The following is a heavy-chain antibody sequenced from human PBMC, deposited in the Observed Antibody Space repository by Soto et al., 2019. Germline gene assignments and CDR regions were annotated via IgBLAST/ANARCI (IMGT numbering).Heavy chain of an antibody. Sequence: GGSLRLSCAASGFTFSTYAMHWVRQAPGKGLECVAFVSYDGSNKYYADSVKGRFTISRDNSKNTLYLQMNSLRPEDTAVYYCAASSGSYTYYFDYWGQGTLVTVSS. CDR2: VSYDGSNK. CDR1: GFTFSTYA. V-gene: IGHV3-30*04. J-gene: IGHJ4*02. D-gene: IGHD3-10*01. CDR3: AASSGSYTYYFDY.